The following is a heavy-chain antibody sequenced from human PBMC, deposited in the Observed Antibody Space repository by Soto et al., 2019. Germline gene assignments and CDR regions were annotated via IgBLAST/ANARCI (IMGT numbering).Heavy chain of an antibody. CDR1: GGSIRDYF. V-gene: IGHV4-59*01. D-gene: IGHD4-17*01. J-gene: IGHJ4*02. CDR3: ARVGGDDFGDSGGFDS. CDR2: IDYSGRT. Sequence: QVQLQESGPGLVKPSETLSLTCTVSGGSIRDYFWTWIRQPPGKGLEWIGYIDYSGRTSYNPSLESRVSMSVETSKNHFSLQLRSVTAADTAVYYCARVGGDDFGDSGGFDSWGQGTLVTVSS.